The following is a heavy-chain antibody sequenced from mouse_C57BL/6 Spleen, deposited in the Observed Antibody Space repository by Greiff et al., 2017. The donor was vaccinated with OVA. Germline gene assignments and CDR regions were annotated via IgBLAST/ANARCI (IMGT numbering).Heavy chain of an antibody. Sequence: QVQLKESGAELVKPGASVKISCKASGYAFSSYWMNWVKQRPGKGLEWIGQIYPGDGDTNYNGKFKGKATLTADKSSSTAYMQLSSLTSEDSAVYFCARCDYGSSYDYWGQGTTLTVSS. CDR1: GYAFSSYW. CDR2: IYPGDGDT. CDR3: ARCDYGSSYDY. D-gene: IGHD1-1*01. J-gene: IGHJ2*01. V-gene: IGHV1-80*01.